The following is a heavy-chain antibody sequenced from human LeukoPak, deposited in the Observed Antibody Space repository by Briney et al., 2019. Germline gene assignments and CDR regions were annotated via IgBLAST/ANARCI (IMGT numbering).Heavy chain of an antibody. Sequence: ASVKASCKASGYTFTSYGISWVRQAPGQGLEWMGWISAYNGNTNYAQKLQGRVTMTTDTSTSTAYMELRSLRSDDTAVYYCARDRGIVATTHFDYWGQGTLVTVSS. J-gene: IGHJ4*02. V-gene: IGHV1-18*01. CDR2: ISAYNGNT. CDR1: GYTFTSYG. CDR3: ARDRGIVATTHFDY. D-gene: IGHD5-12*01.